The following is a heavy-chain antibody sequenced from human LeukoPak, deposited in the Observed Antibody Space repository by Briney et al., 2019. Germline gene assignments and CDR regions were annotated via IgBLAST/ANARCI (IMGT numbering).Heavy chain of an antibody. CDR2: HSSYKDKT. CDR3: SKPPYFDFWGGYPLPFWAFDN. J-gene: IGHJ3*02. Sequence: ASVKVSCKASGYTFSSYGLSWVRQAPGQGLEWMGWHSSYKDKTNYAQKFHDRVTMTTDTSTSTGYMELGSLTSADTAVYYCSKPPYFDFWGGYPLPFWAFDNWGPGAMVTVSS. V-gene: IGHV1-18*04. D-gene: IGHD3-3*01. CDR1: GYTFSSYG.